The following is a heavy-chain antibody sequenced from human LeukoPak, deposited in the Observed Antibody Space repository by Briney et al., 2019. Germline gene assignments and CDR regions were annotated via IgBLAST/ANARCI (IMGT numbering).Heavy chain of an antibody. Sequence: GGSLRLSCAASGFIFSSYWMIWVRQAPGKGLEWMANIKQDGSEKYYVDSVKGRFTISRDNAKSSLYLQMNSLRAEDTAMYYCARDLRLGATRLLYYYYMDVWGKGTTVTVSS. D-gene: IGHD6-6*01. CDR3: ARDLRLGATRLLYYYYMDV. J-gene: IGHJ6*03. V-gene: IGHV3-7*01. CDR1: GFIFSSYW. CDR2: IKQDGSEK.